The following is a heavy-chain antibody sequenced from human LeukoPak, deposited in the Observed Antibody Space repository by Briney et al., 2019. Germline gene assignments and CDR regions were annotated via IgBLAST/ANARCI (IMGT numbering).Heavy chain of an antibody. Sequence: PSETLSLTCSVSGYSISSGFYWGWIRQPPGKGLEWIGNIFRSGSTYYNTSLKSRVTISVDTSKNQFSLKLSSVTAADTAVYYCARANYYDSSGYTGGPMDVWGKGTTVTVSS. J-gene: IGHJ6*03. V-gene: IGHV4-38-2*02. CDR2: IFRSGST. CDR3: ARANYYDSSGYTGGPMDV. D-gene: IGHD3-22*01. CDR1: GYSISSGFY.